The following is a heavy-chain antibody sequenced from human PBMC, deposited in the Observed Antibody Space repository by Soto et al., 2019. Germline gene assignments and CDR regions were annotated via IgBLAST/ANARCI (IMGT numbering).Heavy chain of an antibody. CDR2: ISVSGTMR. CDR1: GFTVSSYE. V-gene: IGHV3-48*03. Sequence: GGPLRLSCPPPGFTVSSYEMNWVRQAPGKGLEWVSYISVSGTMRFYADAVKGRFTISRDNTKKILYLQMNSLRAEDTALYYCATAGLTGTVWGQGTTVTVSS. J-gene: IGHJ6*02. D-gene: IGHD3-9*01. CDR3: ATAGLTGTV.